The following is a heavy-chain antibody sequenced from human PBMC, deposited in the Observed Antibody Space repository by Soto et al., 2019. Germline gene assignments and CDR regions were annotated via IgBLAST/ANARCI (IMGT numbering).Heavy chain of an antibody. Sequence: EVQLLGSGXXLVQPGGSLRLSCVGSGFTFSTYWMKWVRQAPGLGLEWVANINPDGDVGIYVDFVKGRFTTSRDNARNSLYLQMNSLRVDDTAVYFCAGWGGHDYNYWGQGIQVIVSS. CDR3: AGWGGHDYNY. D-gene: IGHD3-16*01. V-gene: IGHV3-7*03. J-gene: IGHJ4*02. CDR1: GFTFSTYW. CDR2: INPDGDVG.